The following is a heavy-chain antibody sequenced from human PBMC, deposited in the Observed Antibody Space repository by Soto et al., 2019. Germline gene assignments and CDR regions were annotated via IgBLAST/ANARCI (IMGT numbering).Heavy chain of an antibody. Sequence: GASVKVSCKASGYTFTSYGITWVLQAPGQGLEWMGWISAYTGDTNYAQKLKGRVTMTTDTSTSTAYMQLRSLRSDDTAVYYCARDMRYYDGSGFVESWGQGTPVTVSS. J-gene: IGHJ4*02. V-gene: IGHV1-18*01. CDR1: GYTFTSYG. CDR3: ARDMRYYDGSGFVES. D-gene: IGHD3-22*01. CDR2: ISAYTGDT.